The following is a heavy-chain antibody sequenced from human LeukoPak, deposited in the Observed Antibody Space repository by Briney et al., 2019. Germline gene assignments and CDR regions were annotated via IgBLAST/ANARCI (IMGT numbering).Heavy chain of an antibody. J-gene: IGHJ2*01. V-gene: IGHV3-9*03. Sequence: GGSLRLLCAASGFTFDGYAMHCVRQPPAKGLQWISGISWNSGAIGYADSVKGRFTISRDNAKNSLYLQMNGLRAEDMALYYCARGPYCTSTSCPIAYFDLWGRGTLVTVSS. CDR2: ISWNSGAI. CDR1: GFTFDGYA. CDR3: ARGPYCTSTSCPIAYFDL. D-gene: IGHD2-2*01.